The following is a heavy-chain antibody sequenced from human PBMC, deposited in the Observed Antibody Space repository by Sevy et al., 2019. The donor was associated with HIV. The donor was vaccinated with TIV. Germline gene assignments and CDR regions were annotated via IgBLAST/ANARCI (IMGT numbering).Heavy chain of an antibody. CDR3: ARLLRYNPCFDY. Sequence: SETLSLTCTVSDGSISSHYWSWIRQPPGMGLQWIGYIYYSGSTNYNPSLKSRVTMSLDTSKNQFSLKLSSVTAADTAVYYCARLLRYNPCFDYWGQGAQVTVSS. CDR2: IYYSGST. D-gene: IGHD1-1*01. J-gene: IGHJ4*02. V-gene: IGHV4-59*11. CDR1: DGSISSHY.